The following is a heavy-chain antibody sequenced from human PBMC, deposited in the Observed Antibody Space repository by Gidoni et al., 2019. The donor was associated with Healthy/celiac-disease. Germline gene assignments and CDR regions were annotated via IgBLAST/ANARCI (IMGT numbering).Heavy chain of an antibody. CDR3: ARTTHYGDYYYYYMDV. CDR2: IFSNDEK. V-gene: IGHV2-26*01. D-gene: IGHD4-17*01. CDR1: GFSLSNARMG. J-gene: IGHJ6*03. Sequence: QVTLKESGHVLVKPTETLTLTCTVSGFSLSNARMGVSWIRQPPGKALEWLAHIFSNDEKSYSTSLKSRLTLSKDTSKSQVVLTMTNMDPVDTATYYCARTTHYGDYYYYYMDVWGKGTTVTVSS.